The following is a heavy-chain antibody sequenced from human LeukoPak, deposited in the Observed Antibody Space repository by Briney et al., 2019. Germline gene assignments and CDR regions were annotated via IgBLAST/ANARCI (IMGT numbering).Heavy chain of an antibody. D-gene: IGHD4-11*01. J-gene: IGHJ4*02. V-gene: IGHV3-48*01. CDR3: ARGDYSNYPWNY. CDR2: ISSSSSTI. Sequence: GSLRLSCAASGFTFSSYSMNWVRQAPGKGLEWVSYISSSSSTIYYADSVKGRFTISRDSAKNSLYLQMNSLRAEDTAVYYCARGDYSNYPWNYWGQGTLVTVSS. CDR1: GFTFSSYS.